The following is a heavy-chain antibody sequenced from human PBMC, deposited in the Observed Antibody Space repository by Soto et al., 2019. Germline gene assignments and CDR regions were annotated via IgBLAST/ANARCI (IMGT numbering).Heavy chain of an antibody. V-gene: IGHV4-59*08. Sequence: SGTLSLTCAVSGCSISSYYWSWIRQPPGKGLEWIGSIYYSGSTNYNASLKSRVTISVDTSQHQCSLKLRSVTAADPAVYYCERHRYSGYDYGGYYFDYWGQRTLVTVS. CDR2: IYYSGST. D-gene: IGHD5-12*01. CDR3: ERHRYSGYDYGGYYFDY. CDR1: GCSISSYY. J-gene: IGHJ4*02.